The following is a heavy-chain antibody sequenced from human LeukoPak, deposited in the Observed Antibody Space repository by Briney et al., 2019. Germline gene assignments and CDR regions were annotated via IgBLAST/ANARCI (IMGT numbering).Heavy chain of an antibody. CDR2: IEHSGST. V-gene: IGHV4-34*01. Sequence: TSETLSLTCAVYGGSFSDYYWSWIRQPPGKWLEWIGEIEHSGSTNYNPSLKSRVTISVDTSKNQFSLKLSSVTAADTAVYYCARDHCSSISCHSGAFDIWGQGTMVTVSS. CDR3: ARDHCSSISCHSGAFDI. D-gene: IGHD2-2*01. J-gene: IGHJ3*02. CDR1: GGSFSDYY.